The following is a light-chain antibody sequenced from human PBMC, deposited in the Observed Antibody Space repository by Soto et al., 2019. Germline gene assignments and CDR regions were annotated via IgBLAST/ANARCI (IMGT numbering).Light chain of an antibody. CDR3: CSYASSSPNND. Sequence: QSALTQPASVSGSPGQPITISCTGTSSDVGGYNLVSWYQQHPGKAPKLIIYHGSKRPSGVSVRFSGSKSGNTASLAISGLQAEDEADYYCCSYASSSPNNDFGPGTKLTVL. J-gene: IGLJ1*01. CDR1: SSDVGGYNL. V-gene: IGLV2-23*01. CDR2: HGS.